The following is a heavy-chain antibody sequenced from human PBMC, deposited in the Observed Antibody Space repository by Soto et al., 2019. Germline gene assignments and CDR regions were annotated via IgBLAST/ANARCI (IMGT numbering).Heavy chain of an antibody. V-gene: IGHV3-33*01. CDR3: ARDGDVNTGFGKDY. D-gene: IGHD3-16*01. CDR2: IWHDGGNK. CDR1: GFTFSSYG. J-gene: IGHJ4*02. Sequence: QVHLVESGGGVVQPGRSLRLSCAASGFTFSSYGMHWVRQAPGKGLEWVAFIWHDGGNKFYAESVKGRFTISRDNSKNTLYLQMTSLRAEDTAMYYCARDGDVNTGFGKDYWGQGTLVTVSS.